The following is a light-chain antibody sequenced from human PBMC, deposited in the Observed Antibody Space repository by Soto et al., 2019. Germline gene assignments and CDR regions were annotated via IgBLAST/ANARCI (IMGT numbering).Light chain of an antibody. Sequence: IQLTQSPSSLSASLGDRVTITCRASQGISSYLAWYQQKPGKAPKLLIYGASTSEGGVPFRFSGSGSGTDFTLTISSLQPEDFATYYCQQLNTYPTTFGQRTRLEIK. V-gene: IGKV1-9*01. CDR2: GAS. CDR3: QQLNTYPTT. CDR1: QGISSY. J-gene: IGKJ5*01.